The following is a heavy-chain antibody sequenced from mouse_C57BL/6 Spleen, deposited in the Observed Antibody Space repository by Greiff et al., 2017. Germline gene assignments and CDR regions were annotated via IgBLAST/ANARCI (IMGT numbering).Heavy chain of an antibody. D-gene: IGHD2-10*01. V-gene: IGHV1-66*01. CDR3: ARSGLLSYAMDY. CDR1: GYSFTSYY. CDR2: IYPGSGNT. J-gene: IGHJ4*01. Sequence: VQLQQSGPELVKPGASVKISCKASGYSFTSYYIHWVKQRPGQGLEWIGWIYPGSGNTKYNEKFKGKATLTADTSSSTAYMQLSSLTSEDTAVYYCARSGLLSYAMDYWGQGTSVTVSS.